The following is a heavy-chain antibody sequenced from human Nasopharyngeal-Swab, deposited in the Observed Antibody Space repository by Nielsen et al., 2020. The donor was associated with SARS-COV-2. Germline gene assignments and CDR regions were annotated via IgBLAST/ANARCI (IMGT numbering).Heavy chain of an antibody. V-gene: IGHV3-74*01. CDR3: ASPAGRTKDFDY. D-gene: IGHD1/OR15-1a*01. J-gene: IGHJ4*02. CDR1: EFTFSNYW. Sequence: GESLKISCAASEFTFSNYWMHWVRQAPGKGLVWVSRINSDGSNTNYADSVKGRFTISRDNAKNTLYLQMNSLRAEDTAVYYCASPAGRTKDFDYWGQGTLVTVSS. CDR2: INSDGSNT.